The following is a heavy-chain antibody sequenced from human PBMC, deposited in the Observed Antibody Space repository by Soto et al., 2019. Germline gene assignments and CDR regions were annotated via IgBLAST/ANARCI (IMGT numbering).Heavy chain of an antibody. D-gene: IGHD7-27*01. J-gene: IGHJ4*02. Sequence: QITLKESGPTLVKPTQTLTLTCTFSGFSLSTSGVGVGWIRQPPGKALEWLALIYWNDDKRYSLSLKSRLTITQDTSKNQVVLTMTIMFPVDTATCYCAPVLGYFDYWGQGTLVTVAS. CDR3: APVLGYFDY. V-gene: IGHV2-5*01. CDR2: IYWNDDK. CDR1: GFSLSTSGVG.